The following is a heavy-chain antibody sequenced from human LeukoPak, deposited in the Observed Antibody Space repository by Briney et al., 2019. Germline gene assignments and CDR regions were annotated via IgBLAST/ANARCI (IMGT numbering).Heavy chain of an antibody. J-gene: IGHJ4*02. V-gene: IGHV4-34*01. CDR1: GGSFSGYY. CDR2: INHSGST. D-gene: IGHD6-13*01. Sequence: SETLSLTCAVYGGSFSGYYWSWIRQPPGKGLEWIGEINHSGSTNYNPSLKSRATISVDTSKNQFSLKLSSVTAADTAVYYCARGGRIAAAGTGYFDYWGQGTLVTVSS. CDR3: ARGGRIAAAGTGYFDY.